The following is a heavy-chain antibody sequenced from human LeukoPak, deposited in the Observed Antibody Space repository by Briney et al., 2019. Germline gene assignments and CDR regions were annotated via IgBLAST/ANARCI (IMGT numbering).Heavy chain of an antibody. V-gene: IGHV3-23*01. J-gene: IGHJ4*02. CDR2: ISGSGGST. CDR1: GFTFSSYA. D-gene: IGHD6-19*01. CDR3: AKDKRVAVTGMSYY. Sequence: GGSLRLFCAASGFTFSSYAVSWVRQAPGKGLEWVSAISGSGGSTYYADSVKGRFTISRDNSKNTLYLQMNSLRAEDTAVYYCAKDKRVAVTGMSYYWGQGTLVTVSS.